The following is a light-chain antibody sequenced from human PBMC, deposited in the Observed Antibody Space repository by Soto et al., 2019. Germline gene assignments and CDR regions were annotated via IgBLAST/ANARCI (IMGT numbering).Light chain of an antibody. V-gene: IGKV1-39*01. CDR1: QSISGY. Sequence: DIQMTQSPSSLSASLGDRVSITCRASQSISGYLNWYQKKSGQAPRLLMYAASSLKSGVPSRFSGSGSGTDFTLTISSLQPEDSATYYCQQSDSMPWTFGQGTKV. CDR2: AAS. J-gene: IGKJ1*01. CDR3: QQSDSMPWT.